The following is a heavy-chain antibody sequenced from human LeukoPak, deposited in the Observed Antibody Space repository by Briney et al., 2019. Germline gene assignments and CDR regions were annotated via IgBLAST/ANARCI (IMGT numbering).Heavy chain of an antibody. V-gene: IGHV3-74*01. CDR3: ARGVVHDL. J-gene: IGHJ4*02. Sequence: GGSLRLSCAASGFTFSSHWMHWVRQAPGKGLVWVSNINPDGTTTNYADSMKGRFTITRDNAKNTLYLKMDSLRAEETAVYFCARGVVHDLWGQGTLVTVS. CDR1: GFTFSSHW. D-gene: IGHD3-10*01. CDR2: INPDGTTT.